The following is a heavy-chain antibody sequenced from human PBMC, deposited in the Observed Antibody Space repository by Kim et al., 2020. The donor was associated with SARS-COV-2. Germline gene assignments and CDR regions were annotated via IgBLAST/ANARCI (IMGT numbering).Heavy chain of an antibody. CDR2: IWYDGSNK. CDR3: AKEGYYYDSSGYYPGYFDY. D-gene: IGHD3-22*01. Sequence: GGSLRLSCAASGFTFSSYGMHWVRQAPGKGLEWVAVIWYDGSNKYYADSVKGRFTISRDNSKNTLYLQMNSLRAEDTAVYYCAKEGYYYDSSGYYPGYFDYWGQGTLVTVSS. V-gene: IGHV3-33*06. CDR1: GFTFSSYG. J-gene: IGHJ4*02.